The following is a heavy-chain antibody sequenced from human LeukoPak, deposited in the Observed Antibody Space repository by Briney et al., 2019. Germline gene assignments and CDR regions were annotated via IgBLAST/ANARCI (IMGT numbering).Heavy chain of an antibody. J-gene: IGHJ4*02. V-gene: IGHV3-30*18. Sequence: GRSLRLSCAASGFTFSSYGMHWVRQAPGKGLEWVAVISYDGSNKYYADSAKGRFTISRDNSKNTLYLQMNSLRAEDTAVYYRAKPPGILTGYYPFDYWGQGTLVTVSS. D-gene: IGHD3-9*01. CDR1: GFTFSSYG. CDR3: AKPPGILTGYYPFDY. CDR2: ISYDGSNK.